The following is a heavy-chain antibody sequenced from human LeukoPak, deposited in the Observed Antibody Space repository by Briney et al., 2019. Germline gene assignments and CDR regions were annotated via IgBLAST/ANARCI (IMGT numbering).Heavy chain of an antibody. CDR2: INHGGGT. CDR3: ARHEGRAWFDY. V-gene: IGHV4-34*01. J-gene: IGHJ5*01. Sequence: SETLSLTCAVYGGSFSDYLWNWIRQPPGKGLEWIGEINHGGGTRYNPSLTSRVTISVDTSKNQFSLKLSSVTAADTAVYYCARHEGRAWFDYWGQGTLVTVSS. CDR1: GGSFSDYL.